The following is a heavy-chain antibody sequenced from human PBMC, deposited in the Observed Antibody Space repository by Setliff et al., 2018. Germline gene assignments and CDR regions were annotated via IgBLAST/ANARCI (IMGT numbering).Heavy chain of an antibody. CDR3: ARLPRTVTHFDY. J-gene: IGHJ4*02. CDR2: SNHGGST. D-gene: IGHD4-17*01. V-gene: IGHV4-34*01. Sequence: SETLSLTCSVYGESFSNNYWSWIRQTPGKGLEWIGESNHGGSTNYNPSLQSRVSISVDTSKNQLSLKLDSLTAADTAVYFCARLPRTVTHFDYWGQGALVTVSS. CDR1: GESFSNNY.